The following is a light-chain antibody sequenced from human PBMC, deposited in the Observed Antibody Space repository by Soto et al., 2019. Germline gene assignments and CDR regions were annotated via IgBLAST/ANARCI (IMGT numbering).Light chain of an antibody. Sequence: EIVMTQSPATLSVSPGERATLSCRASQSVGSGLSWYQQKPGQAPRLLIYATSNRATGIPARFSGSGSGTDFTLTISSLEPEDFAVYYCQQRSSWPFTFGPGTKVDIK. CDR2: ATS. V-gene: IGKV3-11*01. CDR1: QSVGSG. CDR3: QQRSSWPFT. J-gene: IGKJ3*01.